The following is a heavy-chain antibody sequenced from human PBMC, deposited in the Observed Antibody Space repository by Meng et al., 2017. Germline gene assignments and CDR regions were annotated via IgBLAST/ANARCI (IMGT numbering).Heavy chain of an antibody. D-gene: IGHD3-3*01. CDR2: IYYSGST. CDR1: GGSISSYY. V-gene: IGHV4-59*01. CDR3: ARGYDFWSGQYYFDY. Sequence: QEHLQESGPGLVKPSETLSLTCTVSGGSISSYYWSWIRQPPGKGLEWIGYIYYSGSTNYNPSLKSRVTISVDTSKNRFSLKLSSVTAADTAVYYCARGYDFWSGQYYFDYWGQGTLVTVSS. J-gene: IGHJ4*02.